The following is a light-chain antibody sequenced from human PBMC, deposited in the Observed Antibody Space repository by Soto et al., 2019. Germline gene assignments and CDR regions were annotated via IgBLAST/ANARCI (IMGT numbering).Light chain of an antibody. CDR1: QGISSA. CDR3: QQYESLPLT. Sequence: AIKLTQSPSSLSASVGDRVTITCRASQGISSALAWYQQKPGKAPKLLIYEASILQSGVPSRFSGSGSGTEFTLTTSSLQPEDFATYYCQQYESLPLTFGQGTRLEIK. J-gene: IGKJ5*01. CDR2: EAS. V-gene: IGKV1-13*02.